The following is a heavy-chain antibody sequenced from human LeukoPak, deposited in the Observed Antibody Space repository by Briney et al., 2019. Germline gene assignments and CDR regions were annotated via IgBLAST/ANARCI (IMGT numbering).Heavy chain of an antibody. CDR2: ISYDGSNK. CDR1: GFTLSSYG. J-gene: IGHJ4*02. V-gene: IGHV3-30*03. Sequence: GGSLRLSCAASGFTLSSYGMHWVRQAPGKGLEWVAVISYDGSNKYYADSVKGRFTISRDNSKNTLYLQMNSLRAEDTAVYYCATDEDSSGWPYYFDYWGQGTLVTVSS. CDR3: ATDEDSSGWPYYFDY. D-gene: IGHD6-19*01.